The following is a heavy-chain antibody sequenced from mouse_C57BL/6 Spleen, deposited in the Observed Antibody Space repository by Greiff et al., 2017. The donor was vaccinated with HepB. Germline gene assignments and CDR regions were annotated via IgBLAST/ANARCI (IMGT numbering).Heavy chain of an antibody. V-gene: IGHV1-52*01. D-gene: IGHD1-1*01. CDR1: GYTFTSYW. J-gene: IGHJ1*03. CDR3: ARSVDYYGSSYWYFDV. Sequence: QVQLQQPGAELVMPGASVKLSCKASGYTFTSYWMHWVKQRPIQGLEWIGNIDPSDSETHYNQKFKDKATLTVDKSSSTAYMQLSSLTSEDSAVYYCARSVDYYGSSYWYFDVWGTGTTVTVSS. CDR2: IDPSDSET.